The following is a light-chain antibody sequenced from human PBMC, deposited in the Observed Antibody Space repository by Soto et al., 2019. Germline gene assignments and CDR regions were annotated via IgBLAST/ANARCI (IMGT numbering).Light chain of an antibody. V-gene: IGKV1-9*01. J-gene: IGKJ4*01. CDR1: QAITNN. CDR2: EES. Sequence: DIHLTQSPSSLSASVGDRVTITCRASQAITNNLAWYQQKPGNPPRLLIYEESTLHSGVPSRFSGRKVGTQFILTIVSLQPEDFATYYCQQVKSYPRTFGGGTKVEIK. CDR3: QQVKSYPRT.